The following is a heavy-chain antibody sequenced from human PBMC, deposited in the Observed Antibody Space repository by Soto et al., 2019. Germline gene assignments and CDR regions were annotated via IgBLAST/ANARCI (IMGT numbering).Heavy chain of an antibody. CDR2: ISSNGART. CDR3: VTLYSGY. CDR1: GVNFGTYD. V-gene: IGHV3-64D*06. J-gene: IGHJ4*02. Sequence: GSLLLSCSASGVNFGTYDMHWVRQAPGKGLEYVSVISSNGARTYYADSVRARLTISRDNSKNTLYLQMSSLRAEDTAVYYCVTLYSGYWGQGTLVTVSS. D-gene: IGHD6-13*01.